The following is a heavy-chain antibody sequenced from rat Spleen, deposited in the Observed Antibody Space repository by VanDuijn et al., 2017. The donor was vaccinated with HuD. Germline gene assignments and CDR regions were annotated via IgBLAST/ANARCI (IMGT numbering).Heavy chain of an antibody. CDR2: IIYDGIRT. V-gene: IGHV5-29*01. J-gene: IGHJ3*01. D-gene: IGHD1-3*01. CDR1: GFTYSNYV. CDR3: TRDLLNYGNYVFAY. Sequence: EVQLVESGGGLVQPGRSLKLSCAASGFTYSNYVMAWVRQAPTKGLEWVATIIYDGIRTYYRDSVKGRFTISRDNAKSTLYLQMDSLRSEDTATYYCTRDLLNYGNYVFAYWGQGTLVTVSS.